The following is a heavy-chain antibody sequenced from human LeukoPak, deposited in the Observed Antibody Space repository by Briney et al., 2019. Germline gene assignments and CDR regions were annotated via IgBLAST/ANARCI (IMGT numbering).Heavy chain of an antibody. D-gene: IGHD5-24*01. CDR3: ARGESLRRWLHYRNWFDP. CDR1: GGSISSSSYY. V-gene: IGHV4-39*07. Sequence: SETLSLTCTVSGGSISSSSYYWGWIRQPPGKGLEWIGSIYYSGSTYYNPSLKSRVTISVDTSKNQFSLKLSSVTAADTAVYYCARGESLRRWLHYRNWFDPWGQGTLVTVSS. CDR2: IYYSGST. J-gene: IGHJ5*02.